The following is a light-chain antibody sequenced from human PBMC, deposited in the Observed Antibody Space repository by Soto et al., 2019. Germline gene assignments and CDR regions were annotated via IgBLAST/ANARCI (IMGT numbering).Light chain of an antibody. V-gene: IGLV2-14*01. CDR3: SSYTTRRTFWL. Sequence: QSALTQPASVSGSPGQTITISCTGTNSDIGGYDYVTWYQHHPGKAPTLLIYEVSDRTSGVSHRFSGSKSVNTATLTIAGLQAEDEADYYCSSYTTRRTFWLIGGGTKLTVL. CDR1: NSDIGGYDY. CDR2: EVS. J-gene: IGLJ3*02.